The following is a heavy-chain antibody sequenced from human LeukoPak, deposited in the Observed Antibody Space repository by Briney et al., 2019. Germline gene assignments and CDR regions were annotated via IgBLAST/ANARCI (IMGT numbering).Heavy chain of an antibody. Sequence: GASVKVSCKASGYIFTNNAMNWVRQAPGQGLEWMGWINTNTRNPTYAQGFTGRFVFSLDTSVSTAYLQISSLKAEDTAVYYCASAQYCSSTSCYFWFDPWGQGTLVTVSS. CDR2: INTNTRNP. CDR1: GYIFTNNA. J-gene: IGHJ5*02. D-gene: IGHD2-2*01. CDR3: ASAQYCSSTSCYFWFDP. V-gene: IGHV7-4-1*02.